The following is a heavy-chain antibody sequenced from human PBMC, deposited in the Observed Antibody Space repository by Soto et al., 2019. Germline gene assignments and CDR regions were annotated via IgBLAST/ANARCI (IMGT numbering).Heavy chain of an antibody. J-gene: IGHJ6*02. CDR3: AIASPVVTDV. D-gene: IGHD5-18*01. V-gene: IGHV4-30-4*01. CDR1: GGSISSGDYY. Sequence: QVQLQESGPGLVKPSQTMSLTCTVSGGSISSGDYYWSWIRKPPGKGMEWIGYIYYSGSTYYNPSIKSRVTISVDTSKNQFSLKLSSVTAADTAVYDCAIASPVVTDVWGQGTTLTVSS. CDR2: IYYSGST.